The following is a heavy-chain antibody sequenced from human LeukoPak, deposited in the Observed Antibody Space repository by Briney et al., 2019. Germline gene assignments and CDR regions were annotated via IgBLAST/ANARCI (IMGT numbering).Heavy chain of an antibody. D-gene: IGHD3-22*01. V-gene: IGHV4-34*01. J-gene: IGHJ4*02. CDR1: GGSFSGYY. CDR2: INHSGST. CDR3: ARVGRVYYDSSGYYNY. Sequence: SETLSLTCAVYGGSFSGYYWSWIRQPPGKGLEWIGEINHSGSTNYNPSLKSRVTISVDTSKNQFSLKLSSVTAADTAVYYCARVGRVYYDSSGYYNYWGQGTLVTASS.